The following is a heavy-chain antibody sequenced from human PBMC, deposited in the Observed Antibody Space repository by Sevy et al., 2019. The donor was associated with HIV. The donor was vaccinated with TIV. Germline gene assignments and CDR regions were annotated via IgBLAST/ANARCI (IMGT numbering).Heavy chain of an antibody. CDR3: AEGGGGHYDPDEIAYYFYYYNMDV. CDR2: ISGSGTRT. J-gene: IGHJ6*03. CDR1: GFSFDSYG. D-gene: IGHD3-22*01. V-gene: IGHV3-23*01. Sequence: GGSLRLSCAVSGFSFDSYGMTWVRQAPGKGLEWVSAISGSGTRTYYADSVKGRFIISRDNSKNTLDLQMNSLRAEDTGIYGCAEGGGGHYDPDEIAYYFYYYNMDVWGKGTTVTVSS.